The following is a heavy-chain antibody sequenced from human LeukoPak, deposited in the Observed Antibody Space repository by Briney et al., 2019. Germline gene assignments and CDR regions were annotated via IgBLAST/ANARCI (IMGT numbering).Heavy chain of an antibody. CDR2: IFYSGST. Sequence: PSETLSLTCTVSSGSISTSNYYWGWVRQPPGKALEWIGNIFYSGSTYYNPSLKSRVTISVDTSKNQFSLKVTSVTAADAAVYYCARVYSSSWYWNWFDPWGQGTLVTVSS. CDR3: ARVYSSSWYWNWFDP. CDR1: SGSISTSNYY. D-gene: IGHD6-13*01. J-gene: IGHJ5*02. V-gene: IGHV4-39*07.